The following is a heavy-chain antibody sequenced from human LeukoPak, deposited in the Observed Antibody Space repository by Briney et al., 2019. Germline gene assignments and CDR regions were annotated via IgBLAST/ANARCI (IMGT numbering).Heavy chain of an antibody. D-gene: IGHD3-3*01. CDR2: IYHSGST. CDR3: ARGPVVPAPKQGTTTGTITIFGVAPWYFDY. V-gene: IGHV4-30-2*01. CDR1: GGSISSGGYY. Sequence: SETLSLTCTVSGGSISSGGYYWSWIRQPPGKGLEWIGYIYHSGSTYYNPSLKSRVTISVDRSKNQFSLKLSSVTAADTAVYYCARGPVVPAPKQGTTTGTITIFGVAPWYFDYWGQGTLVTVSS. J-gene: IGHJ4*02.